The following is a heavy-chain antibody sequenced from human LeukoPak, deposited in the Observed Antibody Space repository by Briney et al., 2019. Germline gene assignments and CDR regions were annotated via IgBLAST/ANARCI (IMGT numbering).Heavy chain of an antibody. V-gene: IGHV4-39*07. CDR3: ARDGDSSGTGAFDI. J-gene: IGHJ3*02. Sequence: SETLSHTCTVSGGSISSSSYYWGWIRQPPGKGLEWIGSIYYSGSTYYNPSLKSRVTISVDTSKNQFSLKLSSVTAADTAVYYCARDGDSSGTGAFDIWGQGTMVTVSS. CDR2: IYYSGST. D-gene: IGHD3-22*01. CDR1: GGSISSSSYY.